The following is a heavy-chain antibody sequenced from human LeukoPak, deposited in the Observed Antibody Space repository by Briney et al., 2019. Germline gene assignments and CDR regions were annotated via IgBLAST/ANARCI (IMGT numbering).Heavy chain of an antibody. J-gene: IGHJ4*02. CDR1: GFTFSTYG. D-gene: IGHD2/OR15-2a*01. V-gene: IGHV3-33*01. CDR2: IWYDGNKK. CDR3: AREGQRLSKHYLDY. Sequence: GGSLRLSCAASGFTFSTYGMHWVRQAPGKGLEWVASIWYDGNKKSYADSVKGRFTVSRDTSKNTLYLQMNSLRVDETAIYYCAREGQRLSKHYLDYWGQGTLVTVSS.